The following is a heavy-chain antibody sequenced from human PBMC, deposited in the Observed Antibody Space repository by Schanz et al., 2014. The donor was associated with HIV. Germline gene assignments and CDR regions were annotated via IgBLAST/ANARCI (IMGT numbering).Heavy chain of an antibody. J-gene: IGHJ4*02. CDR3: AKNGITDYFDY. D-gene: IGHD1-26*01. V-gene: IGHV3-23*01. CDR1: GFMFSDHY. CDR2: ISGSGGRT. Sequence: DVRLLESGGGSVQPGGSLRLSCAASGFMFSDHYLDWVRQAPGKGLEWVSTISGSGGRTYYADSVKGRFTISRDNSKNTVYLQMNSLRAEDTAIYYCAKNGITDYFDYWGQGTLVTVSS.